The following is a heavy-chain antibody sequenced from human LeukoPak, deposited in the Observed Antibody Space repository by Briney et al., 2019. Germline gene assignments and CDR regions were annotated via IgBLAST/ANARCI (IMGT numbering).Heavy chain of an antibody. Sequence: GRSLRLSCAASGFTFSSYWMSWVRQAPGKGLEWVANIKQDGSEKYYVDSVKGRFTISRDNAKNSLYLQMNSLRAEDTAVYYCATHIVVVPAAIGWFDPWGQGTLVTVSS. V-gene: IGHV3-7*01. CDR1: GFTFSSYW. J-gene: IGHJ5*02. D-gene: IGHD2-2*02. CDR2: IKQDGSEK. CDR3: ATHIVVVPAAIGWFDP.